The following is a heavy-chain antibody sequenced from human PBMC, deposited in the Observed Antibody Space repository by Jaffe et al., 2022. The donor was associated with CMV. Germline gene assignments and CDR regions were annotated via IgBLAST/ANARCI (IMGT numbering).Heavy chain of an antibody. CDR3: AKDPRVWSRYQFETRNYFDY. J-gene: IGHJ4*02. D-gene: IGHD3-3*01. V-gene: IGHV3-23*01. CDR2: ISASGGTT. CDR1: GFTFTTFA. Sequence: EVQLLESGGGLVQPGGSLRLSCAASGFTFTTFAMSWVRQTPGKGLEWVSAISASGGTTYYANSVRGRFTISRDNSKNTLYLQMNSLRAEDTAMYYCAKDPRVWSRYQFETRNYFDYWGQGALVTVSS.